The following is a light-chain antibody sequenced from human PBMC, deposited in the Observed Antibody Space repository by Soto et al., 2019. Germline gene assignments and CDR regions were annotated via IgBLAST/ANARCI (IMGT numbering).Light chain of an antibody. Sequence: QSVLTQPASVSGSLGQSITISCTGTSSDVGGYNYVSWYQQHPGKAPKLIVYEVTNRPSGVSNRFSGSKSGNTASLTISGLQAEDEADYSCCSYTSSNSMVFGTGTKVTVL. J-gene: IGLJ1*01. CDR3: CSYTSSNSMV. V-gene: IGLV2-14*01. CDR1: SSDVGGYNY. CDR2: EVT.